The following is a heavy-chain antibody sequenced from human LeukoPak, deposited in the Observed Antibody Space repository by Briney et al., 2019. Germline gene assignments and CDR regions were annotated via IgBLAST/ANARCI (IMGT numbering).Heavy chain of an antibody. D-gene: IGHD3-22*01. CDR3: ASDYYDSSGQGEYFDY. V-gene: IGHV3-48*03. J-gene: IGHJ4*02. CDR1: GFTFSSYE. Sequence: PGGSLRLSCAASGFTFSSYEMNWVRQAPGKGLEWVSYISSSGSTIYYADSVKGRFTISRDNAQNSLYLQMNSLRAEDTAVYYCASDYYDSSGQGEYFDYWGQGTLVTVSS. CDR2: ISSSGSTI.